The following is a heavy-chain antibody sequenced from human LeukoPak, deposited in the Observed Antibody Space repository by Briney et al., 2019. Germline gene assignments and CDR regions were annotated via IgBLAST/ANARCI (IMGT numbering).Heavy chain of an antibody. V-gene: IGHV3-33*06. D-gene: IGHD3-10*01. CDR1: GFTFSSYG. J-gene: IGHJ4*02. CDR3: AKDLPAGNYGYFDY. Sequence: GRSLRLSCAASGFTFSSYGMHWVRQAPGKGLEWVAVIWYDGSNKYYADSVKGRFTISRDNSKNTLYLQMNSLRAEDTAVYYCAKDLPAGNYGYFDYWGQGTLVTVSS. CDR2: IWYDGSNK.